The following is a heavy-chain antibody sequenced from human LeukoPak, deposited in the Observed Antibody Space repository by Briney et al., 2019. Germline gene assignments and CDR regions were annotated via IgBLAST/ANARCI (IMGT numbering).Heavy chain of an antibody. CDR2: IRYDGSNK. CDR3: AKEEGSTTPLRYFQH. J-gene: IGHJ1*01. V-gene: IGHV3-30*02. D-gene: IGHD1-14*01. Sequence: SGGSLRLSCAASGFTFSSYGMHWVRQAPGKGLEWVAFIRYDGSNKYYADSVKGRFTISRDNSKNTLYLQMNSLRAEDTAVYYCAKEEGSTTPLRYFQHWGQGTLVTVSS. CDR1: GFTFSSYG.